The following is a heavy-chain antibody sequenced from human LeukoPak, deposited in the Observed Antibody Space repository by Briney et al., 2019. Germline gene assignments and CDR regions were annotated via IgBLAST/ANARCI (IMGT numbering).Heavy chain of an antibody. CDR2: ITSSSSYI. D-gene: IGHD2-21*01. CDR1: GFTFSTYN. V-gene: IGHV3-21*01. CDR3: AKGFPYGGEYYYYYMDV. J-gene: IGHJ6*03. Sequence: GGSLRLSCAASGFTFSTYNMNWVRQAPGKGLEWVSSITSSSSYIYYADSVKGRFTISRDNAKNSLYLQMNSLRAEDTAVYYCAKGFPYGGEYYYYYMDVWGKGTTVTISS.